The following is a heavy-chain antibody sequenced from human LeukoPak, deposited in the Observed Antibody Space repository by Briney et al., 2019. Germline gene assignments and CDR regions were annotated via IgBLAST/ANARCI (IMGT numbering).Heavy chain of an antibody. V-gene: IGHV3-9*01. CDR2: ISWKSGCI. CDR1: EFTFDDYA. D-gene: IGHD2-2*01. CDR3: ARDHVGYQLPNLRHYYYMDV. J-gene: IGHJ6*03. Sequence: GGSLRLSCAASEFTFDDYAMHWVRQAPGKGLEWVSGISWKSGCIAYVDSVKGRFTISRDNAKNSLYLQMNSLRAEDTAVYYCARDHVGYQLPNLRHYYYMDVWGKGTTVTMSS.